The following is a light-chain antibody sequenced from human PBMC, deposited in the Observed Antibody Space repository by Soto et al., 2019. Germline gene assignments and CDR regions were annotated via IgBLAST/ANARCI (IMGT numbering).Light chain of an antibody. CDR3: QQYGNPPPNA. CDR1: QSISSSY. Sequence: EIVLTQSPGTLSLSPGERATLSCRASQSISSSYLAWYQQKPGQAPRVLIYGASSRATGIPDRFSGSGSGTDFTLTISRLEPEAFAVYFCQQYGNPPPNAFGQGTKVAIK. CDR2: GAS. V-gene: IGKV3-20*01. J-gene: IGKJ2*01.